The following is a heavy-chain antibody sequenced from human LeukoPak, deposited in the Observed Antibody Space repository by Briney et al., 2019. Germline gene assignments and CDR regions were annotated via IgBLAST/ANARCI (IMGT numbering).Heavy chain of an antibody. CDR1: GYTFTSYD. Sequence: GASVKVSCKASGYTFTSYDVNWVRQATGQGLEWMGWMNPNSGNTGYAQKFQGRVTMTRNTSISTAYMELSSLRSEDTAVYYSARGGYSGYDESRGVDYWGQGTLVTVSS. D-gene: IGHD5-12*01. CDR2: MNPNSGNT. CDR3: ARGGYSGYDESRGVDY. J-gene: IGHJ4*02. V-gene: IGHV1-8*01.